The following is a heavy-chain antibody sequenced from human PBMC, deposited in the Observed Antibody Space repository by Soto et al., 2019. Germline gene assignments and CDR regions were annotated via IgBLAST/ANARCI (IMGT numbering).Heavy chain of an antibody. V-gene: IGHV1-18*01. CDR3: ARDPFDYDSDIVPPPSRGFDY. Sequence: ASVKVSCKASGYTYTSYGSSWVRQAPGQGLEWMGWISAYNGNTNYAQKLQGRVTMTTDTSTSTAYMELRSLREDDTAVYYCARDPFDYDSDIVPPPSRGFDYWGQGTLVTVSS. D-gene: IGHD3-22*01. J-gene: IGHJ4*02. CDR2: ISAYNGNT. CDR1: GYTYTSYG.